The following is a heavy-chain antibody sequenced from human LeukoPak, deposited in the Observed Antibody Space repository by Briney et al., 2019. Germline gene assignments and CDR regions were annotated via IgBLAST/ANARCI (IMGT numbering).Heavy chain of an antibody. CDR2: ISAYNGNT. J-gene: IGHJ5*02. CDR1: GYTFTSYG. CDR3: AREGRGSMVRGVIIKGTNWFDP. D-gene: IGHD3-10*01. Sequence: GASVKVSCKASGYTFTSYGISWVRQAPGQGLEWMGWISAYNGNTNYAQKLQGRVTMTTDTSTSTAYMELRSLRSEDTAVYYCAREGRGSMVRGVIIKGTNWFDPWGQGTLVTVSS. V-gene: IGHV1-18*01.